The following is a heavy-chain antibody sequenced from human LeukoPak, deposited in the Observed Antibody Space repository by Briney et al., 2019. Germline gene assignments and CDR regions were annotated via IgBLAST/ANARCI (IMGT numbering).Heavy chain of an antibody. V-gene: IGHV3-30*02. CDR2: MRFDGSNK. D-gene: IGHD6-13*01. CDR3: ARESAEIGPYGYSSSWSNYYYYYYMDV. J-gene: IGHJ6*03. CDR1: GFAFSSYG. Sequence: GGSLRLSCAASGFAFSSYGIHWVRQAPGKGLEWVTFMRFDGSNKYYADSVKGRFTISRDNAKNSLYLQMNSLRAEDTAVYYCARESAEIGPYGYSSSWSNYYYYYYMDVWGKGTTVTVSS.